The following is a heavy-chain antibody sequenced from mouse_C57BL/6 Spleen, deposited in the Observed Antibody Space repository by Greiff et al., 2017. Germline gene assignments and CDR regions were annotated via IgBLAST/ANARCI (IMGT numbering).Heavy chain of an antibody. CDR1: GYTFTTYP. J-gene: IGHJ1*03. CDR3: ARGYYGSRPYWYFDV. D-gene: IGHD1-1*01. Sequence: QVQLKESGAELVKPGASVKMSCKASGYTFTTYPIEWMKQNHGKSLEWIGNFHPYNDDTKYNEKFKGKATLTVEKSSSTVYLELSRLTSDDSAVYYCARGYYGSRPYWYFDVWGTGTTVTVSS. V-gene: IGHV1-47*01. CDR2: FHPYNDDT.